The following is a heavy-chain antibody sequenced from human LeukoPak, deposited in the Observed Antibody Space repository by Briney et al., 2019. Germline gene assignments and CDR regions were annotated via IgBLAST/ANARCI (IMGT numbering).Heavy chain of an antibody. J-gene: IGHJ4*02. Sequence: SETLSLTCAVYGGSFSGYYWSWIRHPPGKGLEWIGEINHSGSTNYNPSLKSRVTISVDTSKNQFSLKLSSVTAADTAVYYCARSRRDSSSWYPYYFDYWGQGTLVTVSS. CDR3: ARSRRDSSSWYPYYFDY. CDR1: GGSFSGYY. CDR2: INHSGST. D-gene: IGHD6-13*01. V-gene: IGHV4-34*01.